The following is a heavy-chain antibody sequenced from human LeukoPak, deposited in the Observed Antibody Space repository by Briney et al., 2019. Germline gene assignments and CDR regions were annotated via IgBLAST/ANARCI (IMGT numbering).Heavy chain of an antibody. Sequence: PSETLSLTCAVYGGSFSGYYWSWIRQPPGKGLEWIGYIYYSGSTNYNPSLKSRVTISVVTSKNQFSLKLSSVTAADTAVYYCARDTRGGFGNDAFDIWGQGTMVTVSS. V-gene: IGHV4-59*01. CDR1: GGSFSGYY. CDR2: IYYSGST. D-gene: IGHD3-10*01. J-gene: IGHJ3*02. CDR3: ARDTRGGFGNDAFDI.